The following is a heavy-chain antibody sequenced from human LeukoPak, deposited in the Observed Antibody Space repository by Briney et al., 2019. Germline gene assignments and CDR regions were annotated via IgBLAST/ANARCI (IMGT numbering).Heavy chain of an antibody. Sequence: PSETLSLTCTVSGGSISSSSYYWGWIRQPPGKGLEWIGSIYYSGSTYYNPSLKSRVTISVDTSKNQFSLKLSSVTAADTAVYYCATIADTAMVLWGQGTLVTVSS. CDR3: ATIADTAMVL. CDR1: GGSISSSSYY. D-gene: IGHD5-18*01. CDR2: IYYSGST. J-gene: IGHJ4*02. V-gene: IGHV4-39*01.